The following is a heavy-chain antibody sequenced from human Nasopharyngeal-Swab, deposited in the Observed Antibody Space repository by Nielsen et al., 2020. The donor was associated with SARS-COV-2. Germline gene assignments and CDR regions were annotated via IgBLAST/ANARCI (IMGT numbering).Heavy chain of an antibody. D-gene: IGHD4-11*01. J-gene: IGHJ4*02. CDR1: GDSITNTAYY. CDR2: VSYSGPT. Sequence: SETLSLTCSVSGDSITNTAYYWGWIRQPPGKGLEWIGTVSYSGPTYYNPSLKSRVTMSVDPSKNHFSLRLTSVTAADTAVYYCGRLTKTTVTRRLYFDYWGQGTLVTVSS. V-gene: IGHV4-39*02. CDR3: GRLTKTTVTRRLYFDY.